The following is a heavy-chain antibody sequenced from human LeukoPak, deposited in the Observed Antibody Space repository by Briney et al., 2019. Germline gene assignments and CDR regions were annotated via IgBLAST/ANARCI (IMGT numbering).Heavy chain of an antibody. Sequence: GGSLKISCKGSGYSFTSYWIGWVRQMPGKGLEWMGIIYPGDSDTRYSPSFQGQVTISADKSISTAYLQWSSLKASDTAMYYCARLYYYDSSGHDAFDIWGQGTMVTVSS. CDR1: GYSFTSYW. J-gene: IGHJ3*02. V-gene: IGHV5-51*01. CDR3: ARLYYYDSSGHDAFDI. D-gene: IGHD3-22*01. CDR2: IYPGDSDT.